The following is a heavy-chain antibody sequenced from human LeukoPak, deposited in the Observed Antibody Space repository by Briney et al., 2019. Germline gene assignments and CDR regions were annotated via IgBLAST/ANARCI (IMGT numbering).Heavy chain of an antibody. J-gene: IGHJ3*02. CDR1: GFTFSSYA. D-gene: IGHD2-2*01. V-gene: IGHV3-23*01. CDR3: AKDRGWDIVVVPAATIPSSDAFDI. CDR2: ISGSGGST. Sequence: GGSLRLSCAASGFTFSSYAMSWVRQAPGKGLEWVSAISGSGGSTYYADSVKGRFTISRDNSKNTLYLQMNSLRAEDTAVYYCAKDRGWDIVVVPAATIPSSDAFDIWGQGTMVTVSS.